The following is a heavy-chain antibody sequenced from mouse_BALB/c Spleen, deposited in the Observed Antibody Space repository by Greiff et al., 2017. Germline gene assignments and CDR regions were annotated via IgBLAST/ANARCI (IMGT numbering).Heavy chain of an antibody. Sequence: EVMLVESGGGLVQPGGSRKLSCAASGFTFSSFGMHWVRQAPEKGLEWVAYISSGSSTIYYADTVKGRFTISRDNPKNTLFLQMTSLRSEDTAMYYCARSGDYDSRAWFAYWGQGTLVTVSA. CDR2: ISSGSSTI. CDR3: ARSGDYDSRAWFAY. V-gene: IGHV5-17*02. J-gene: IGHJ3*01. D-gene: IGHD2-4*01. CDR1: GFTFSSFG.